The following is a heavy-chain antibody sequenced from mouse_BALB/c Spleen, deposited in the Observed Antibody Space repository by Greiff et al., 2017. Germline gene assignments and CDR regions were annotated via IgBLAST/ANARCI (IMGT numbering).Heavy chain of an antibody. D-gene: IGHD3-2*01. CDR2: ISSGGSYT. CDR3: AFETARASMDY. V-gene: IGHV5-9-4*01. J-gene: IGHJ4*01. CDR1: GFTFSSYA. Sequence: EVQGVESGGGLVKPGGSLKLSCAASGFTFSSYAMSWVRQSPEKRLEWVAEISSGGSYTYYPDTVTGRFTISRDNAKNTLYLEMSSLRSEDTAMYYCAFETARASMDYWGQGTSVTVSS.